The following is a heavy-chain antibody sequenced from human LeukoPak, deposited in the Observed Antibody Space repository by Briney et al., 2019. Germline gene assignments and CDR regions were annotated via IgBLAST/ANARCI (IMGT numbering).Heavy chain of an antibody. J-gene: IGHJ6*02. CDR2: IYYSGST. CDR3: ARQTGTTIYYYYGMDV. D-gene: IGHD1-1*01. V-gene: IGHV4-59*08. Sequence: SETLSLTCIVSGGSISSYYWSWIRQPPGKGLEWIGYIYYSGSTNYNPSLKSRVTISVDTSKNQFSLKLSSVTAADTAVYYCARQTGTTIYYYYGMDVWGQGTTVTVSS. CDR1: GGSISSYY.